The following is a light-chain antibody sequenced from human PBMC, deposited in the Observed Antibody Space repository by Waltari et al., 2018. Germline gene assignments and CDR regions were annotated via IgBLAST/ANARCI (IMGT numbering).Light chain of an antibody. CDR1: QSISDW. J-gene: IGKJ2*03. CDR2: KAS. CDR3: QQYSSYSLYS. Sequence: DIQMTQSPSTLSASVGDRVTITCRASQSISDWLAWYQQKPGKAPRLLIYKASTLESGVPSRFSDSGSGTEFTLTVSSLQPDDFATYYCQQYSSYSLYSFGQGTKLEMK. V-gene: IGKV1-5*03.